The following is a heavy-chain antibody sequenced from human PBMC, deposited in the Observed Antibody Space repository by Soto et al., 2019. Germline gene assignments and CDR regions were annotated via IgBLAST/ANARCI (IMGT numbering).Heavy chain of an antibody. CDR3: TSPRYNWNLWWYFDL. CDR2: IRSKANSYAT. D-gene: IGHD1-20*01. V-gene: IGHV3-73*01. CDR1: GFTFSGSA. J-gene: IGHJ2*01. Sequence: EVQLVESGGGLVQPGGSLKLSCAASGFTFSGSAMHWVRQASGKGLEWVGRIRSKANSYATAYAASVKGRFTISRDDSKNTAYLQMNSLKTEDTAVYYCTSPRYNWNLWWYFDLWGRGTLVTVSS.